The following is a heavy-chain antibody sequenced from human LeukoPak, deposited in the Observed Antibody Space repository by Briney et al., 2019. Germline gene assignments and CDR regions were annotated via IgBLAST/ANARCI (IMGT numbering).Heavy chain of an antibody. J-gene: IGHJ4*02. CDR3: AKDDRDRGYYYDSSGYYSAVHY. CDR1: GFTFSSYG. Sequence: PGRSLRLSCAASGFTFSSYGMHWVRQAPGKGLEWVAVISYDGSNKYYADSVKGRFTISRDNSKNTLSLQMNSLRAEDTAVYYCAKDDRDRGYYYDSSGYYSAVHYWGQGTLVTVSS. V-gene: IGHV3-30*18. D-gene: IGHD3-22*01. CDR2: ISYDGSNK.